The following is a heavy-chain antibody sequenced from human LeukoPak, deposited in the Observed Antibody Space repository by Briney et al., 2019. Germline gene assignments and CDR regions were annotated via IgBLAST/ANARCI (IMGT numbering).Heavy chain of an antibody. J-gene: IGHJ6*02. V-gene: IGHV3-30*02. CDR1: GFTFSSYG. Sequence: GGSLRLSCAASGFTFSSYGMHWVRQAPGKGLEWVAFIRYDGSNKYYADSVKGRFTISRDNSKNTLYLQMNSLRAEDTAVYYCARDQDTAMGDYYYYGMDVWGQGTTVTVSS. CDR3: ARDQDTAMGDYYYYGMDV. CDR2: IRYDGSNK. D-gene: IGHD5-18*01.